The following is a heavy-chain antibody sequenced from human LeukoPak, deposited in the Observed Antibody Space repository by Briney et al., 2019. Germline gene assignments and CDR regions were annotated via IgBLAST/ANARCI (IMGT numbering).Heavy chain of an antibody. CDR3: AKSNGYGLIDI. J-gene: IGHJ3*02. Sequence: SETLSLTCGVYGVASSGNYWSWIRQSPGRGLEWIGEINHSGSTNYNPSLKSRVIISIDTSKNQFSLKLNSVTAADTAVYYCAKSNGYGLIDIWGQGTMVTVSS. CDR2: INHSGST. CDR1: GVASSGNY. D-gene: IGHD3-22*01. V-gene: IGHV4-34*01.